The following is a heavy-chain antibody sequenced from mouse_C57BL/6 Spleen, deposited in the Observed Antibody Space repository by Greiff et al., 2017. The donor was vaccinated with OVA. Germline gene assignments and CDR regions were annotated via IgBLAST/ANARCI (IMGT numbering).Heavy chain of an antibody. D-gene: IGHD3-2*02. CDR2: INYDGSST. Sequence: DVKLVESEGGLVQPGSSMKLSCTASGFTFSDYYMAWVRQVPEKGLEWVANINYDGSSTYYLDSLKSRFIISRDNAKNILYLQMSSLKSEDTATYYCARDEDSGFFDYWGQGTTLTVSS. CDR1: GFTFSDYY. V-gene: IGHV5-16*01. CDR3: ARDEDSGFFDY. J-gene: IGHJ2*01.